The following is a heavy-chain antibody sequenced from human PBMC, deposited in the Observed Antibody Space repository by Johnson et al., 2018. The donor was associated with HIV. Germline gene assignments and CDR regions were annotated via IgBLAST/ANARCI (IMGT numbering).Heavy chain of an antibody. CDR2: ISGSGGST. V-gene: IGHV3-23*04. D-gene: IGHD5-12*01. J-gene: IGHJ3*02. CDR1: GFTFSTYA. CDR3: RATIPRDAFDI. Sequence: VQLVESGGGLVQPGGSLRLSCAASGFTFSTYAMSWVRQAPGKGLEWVSGISGSGGSTYYAASVKGRFTISRENSKNTLYRQMNSLRAEDTAVYYTRATIPRDAFDIWGQGTMVTVSS.